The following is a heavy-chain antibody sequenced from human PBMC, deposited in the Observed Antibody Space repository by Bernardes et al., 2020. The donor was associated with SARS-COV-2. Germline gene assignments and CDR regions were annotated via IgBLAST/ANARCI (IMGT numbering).Heavy chain of an antibody. V-gene: IGHV3-7*01. J-gene: IGHJ5*01. Sequence: GGSLRLSCAASGFTFSTYWMSWVRLVPGKGLAWVANIEQDGSETYYGDSVRGRFTISRDNSNNTLYLQMNNLRVEDTALYRCATEDGEWLESWGQGTLVTVSS. CDR2: IEQDGSET. D-gene: IGHD4-17*01. CDR1: GFTFSTYW. CDR3: ATEDGEWLES.